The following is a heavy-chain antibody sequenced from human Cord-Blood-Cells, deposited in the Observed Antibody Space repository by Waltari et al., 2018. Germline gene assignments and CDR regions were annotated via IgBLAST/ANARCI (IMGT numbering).Heavy chain of an antibody. V-gene: IGHV1-2*02. J-gene: IGHJ4*02. CDR1: GYTFTGYY. Sequence: QVQLVQSGAEVKKPGASVKVSCKASGYTFTGYYMHWVRQAPGQGLEWMGWINPNSGGTNYAREFQGRVTMTRDTAISTAYMELSRLRSDDTAVYYCASVVDYESFDYWGQGTLVTVSS. CDR2: INPNSGGT. D-gene: IGHD2-15*01. CDR3: ASVVDYESFDY.